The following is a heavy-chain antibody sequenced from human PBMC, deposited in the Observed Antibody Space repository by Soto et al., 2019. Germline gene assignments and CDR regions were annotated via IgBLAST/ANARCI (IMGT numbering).Heavy chain of an antibody. V-gene: IGHV1-69*13. Sequence: SVKVSCKASGGTFSSYAISWVRQAPGQGLEWMGGIIPIFGTANYAQKFQGRVTITADESTSTAYMELSSLRSEDTAVYYCARDQNLSGIAVAGTHYYYGMDVWGQGTTVTVSS. CDR1: GGTFSSYA. J-gene: IGHJ6*02. CDR2: IIPIFGTA. CDR3: ARDQNLSGIAVAGTHYYYGMDV. D-gene: IGHD6-19*01.